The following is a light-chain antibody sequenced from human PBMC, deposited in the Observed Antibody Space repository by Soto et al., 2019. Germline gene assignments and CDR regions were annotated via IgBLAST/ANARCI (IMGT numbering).Light chain of an antibody. CDR2: EVS. Sequence: QSVLTQPPSASGSPGQSVTISCTGTSSDIGGYNYTSWYQQQPGKAPKLMIYEVSKRPSGVPDRFSASKSGNTASLTVSGLQAEDEADYYCASYAVSSVVFGGGTKLTVL. V-gene: IGLV2-8*01. J-gene: IGLJ2*01. CDR1: SSDIGGYNY. CDR3: ASYAVSSVV.